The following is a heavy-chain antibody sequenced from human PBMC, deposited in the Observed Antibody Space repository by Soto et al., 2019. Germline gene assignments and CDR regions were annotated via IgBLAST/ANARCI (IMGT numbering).Heavy chain of an antibody. CDR3: TTPIWSGYHDY. D-gene: IGHD3-3*01. Sequence: GGSLRLSCAASGFTFSNAWMSWVRQAPGKGLEWVGRIKSKTDGRTTDYAAPVKGRFTISRDDSKNTLYLQMNSLKTEDTAVYYCTTPIWSGYHDYWGQGTLVTVSS. J-gene: IGHJ4*02. V-gene: IGHV3-15*01. CDR2: IKSKTDGRTT. CDR1: GFTFSNAW.